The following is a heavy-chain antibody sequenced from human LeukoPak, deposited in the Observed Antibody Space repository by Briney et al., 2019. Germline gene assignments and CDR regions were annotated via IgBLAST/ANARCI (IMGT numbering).Heavy chain of an antibody. CDR1: GSTFSSYW. D-gene: IGHD1-26*01. Sequence: GGSLRLSCAASGSTFSSYWMHWVRQAPGKGLVWVSRVNTDGRSTSYADSVKGRFTISRDNAKNTLYLQMDSLRAEDTAVYYCARGGRIMGATIDYWGQGALVTVSS. J-gene: IGHJ4*02. CDR2: VNTDGRST. CDR3: ARGGRIMGATIDY. V-gene: IGHV3-74*01.